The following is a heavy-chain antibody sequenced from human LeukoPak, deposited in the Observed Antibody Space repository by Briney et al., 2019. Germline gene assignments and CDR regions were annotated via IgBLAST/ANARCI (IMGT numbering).Heavy chain of an antibody. V-gene: IGHV3-21*01. CDR3: ARDSPPKCFVY. Sequence: GGSLRLSCTASGFTFGDYAMSWFRQAPGKGLEWVSSISSSGSDMYYADSVKGRFTISRDNAKNSLYLQMNSLRAEDTAVYYCARDSPPKCFVYWGQGTLVTVSS. J-gene: IGHJ4*02. CDR2: ISSSGSDM. D-gene: IGHD5/OR15-5a*01. CDR1: GFTFGDYA.